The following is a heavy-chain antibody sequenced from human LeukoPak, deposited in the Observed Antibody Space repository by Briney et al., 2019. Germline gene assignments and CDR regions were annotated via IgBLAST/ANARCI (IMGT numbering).Heavy chain of an antibody. J-gene: IGHJ6*02. CDR2: IYSGGST. D-gene: IGHD4-17*01. Sequence: GGSLRLSCAASGFTFSSYWMSWVRQAPGKGLEWVSVIYSGGSTYYADSVKGRFTISRDNSKNTLYLQMNGLRAEDTAVYYCARDLYGDYESYYYGMDVWGQGTTVTVSS. CDR3: ARDLYGDYESYYYGMDV. V-gene: IGHV3-66*01. CDR1: GFTFSSYW.